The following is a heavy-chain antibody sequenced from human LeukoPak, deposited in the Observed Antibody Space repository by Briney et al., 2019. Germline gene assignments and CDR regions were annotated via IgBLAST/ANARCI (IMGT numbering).Heavy chain of an antibody. V-gene: IGHV4-59*01. CDR1: GASISSSY. J-gene: IGHJ4*02. CDR2: IYSSGTT. Sequence: PSETLSLTCTVSGASISSSYWSWIRQPPGMGLECIGYIYSSGTTNYSPSLKSRVTISIDTSKNQFSLKLTSVTAADTAVYYCAREGGPYRPLDYSGQGTLVTVAS. CDR3: AREGGPYRPLDY.